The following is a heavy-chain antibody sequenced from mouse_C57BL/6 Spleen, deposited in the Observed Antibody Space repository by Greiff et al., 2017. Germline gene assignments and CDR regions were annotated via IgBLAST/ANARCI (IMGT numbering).Heavy chain of an antibody. D-gene: IGHD1-1*01. Sequence: VKLQQPGAELVKPGASVKLSCKASGYTFTSYWMQWVKQRPGQGLEWIGEIDPSDSYTNYNQKFKGKATLTVDTSSSTAYMQLSSLTSEDSAVYDCERYDYGSSLYAMDYWGQGTSVTVSS. CDR3: ERYDYGSSLYAMDY. J-gene: IGHJ4*01. CDR1: GYTFTSYW. CDR2: IDPSDSYT. V-gene: IGHV1-50*01.